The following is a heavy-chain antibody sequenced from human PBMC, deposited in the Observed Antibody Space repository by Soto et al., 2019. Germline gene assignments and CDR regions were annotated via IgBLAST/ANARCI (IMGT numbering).Heavy chain of an antibody. CDR3: ARDLWPRPPGQLVLNY. D-gene: IGHD6-13*01. J-gene: IGHJ4*02. CDR1: GFTFSSYS. V-gene: IGHV3-21*01. CDR2: ISSSSSYI. Sequence: PVGSLRLSCAASGFTFSSYSMNWVRQAPGKGLEWVSSISSSSSYIYYADSVEGRFTISRDNAKNSLYLQMNSLRAEDTAVYYCARDLWPRPPGQLVLNYWGQGTLVTV.